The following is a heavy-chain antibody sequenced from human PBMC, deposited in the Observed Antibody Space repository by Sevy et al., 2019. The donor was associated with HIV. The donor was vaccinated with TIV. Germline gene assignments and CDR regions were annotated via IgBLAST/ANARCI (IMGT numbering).Heavy chain of an antibody. Sequence: GGSLRLSCAASGFSFSSYSMHWVRQVPGEGLEWMAMISFDGGYEYYADSVKGRSTISRDDSKSTLYLQMNSLRPDDTAVYFCARDSTYNDFSGSLDSWGQGTLVTVSS. CDR2: ISFDGGYE. D-gene: IGHD6-19*01. J-gene: IGHJ4*02. CDR3: ARDSTYNDFSGSLDS. CDR1: GFSFSSYS. V-gene: IGHV3-30-3*01.